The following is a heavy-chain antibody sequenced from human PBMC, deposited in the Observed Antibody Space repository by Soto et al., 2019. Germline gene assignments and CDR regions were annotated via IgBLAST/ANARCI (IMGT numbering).Heavy chain of an antibody. D-gene: IGHD3-22*01. CDR2: ISGSGGST. V-gene: IGHV3-23*01. Sequence: GGSLRLSCAASGFTFSSYAMSWVRQAPGKGLEWVSAISGSGGSTYYADSVKGRFTISRDNSKSTLYLQMNSLRAEDTAVYYCAKDRQYYYDSSGSYYFDYWGQGTLVTVSS. J-gene: IGHJ4*02. CDR1: GFTFSSYA. CDR3: AKDRQYYYDSSGSYYFDY.